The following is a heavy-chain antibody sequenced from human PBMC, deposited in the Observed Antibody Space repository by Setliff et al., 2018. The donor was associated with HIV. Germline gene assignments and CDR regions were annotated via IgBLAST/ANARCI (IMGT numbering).Heavy chain of an antibody. CDR1: GFTFSNYY. CDR2: ISGSSGHI. CDR3: AKSLLVAGNDY. Sequence: PGGSLRLSCAASGFTFSNYYMTWIRQAPGKGLEWISYISGSSGHINYADSVKGRLTISRDNSKNTLYLQMISLRADDTAVYYCAKSLLVAGNDYWGQGTLVTVSS. V-gene: IGHV3-11*03. D-gene: IGHD2-8*02. J-gene: IGHJ4*02.